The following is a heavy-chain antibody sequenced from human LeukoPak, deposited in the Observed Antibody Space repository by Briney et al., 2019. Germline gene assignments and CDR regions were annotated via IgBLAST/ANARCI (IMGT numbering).Heavy chain of an antibody. CDR2: TSYDGSKK. Sequence: PGGSLRLSCVASGFTFSTYAMHWVRQAPGKGLEWVAVTSYDGSKKYYADSVKGRFTISRDNSKNTLYLRMNSLRAEDTAVYYCARSYGSGRGDAFDVWGQGTMVTV. CDR3: ARSYGSGRGDAFDV. D-gene: IGHD3-10*01. CDR1: GFTFSTYA. J-gene: IGHJ3*01. V-gene: IGHV3-30-3*01.